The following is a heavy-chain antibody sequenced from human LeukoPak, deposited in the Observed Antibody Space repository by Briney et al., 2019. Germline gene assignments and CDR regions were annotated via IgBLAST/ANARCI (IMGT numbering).Heavy chain of an antibody. CDR2: INHSGST. V-gene: IGHV4-34*01. J-gene: IGHJ4*02. CDR1: GGSFCGYY. CDR3: ARGLLLWFGDGYYFDY. D-gene: IGHD3-10*01. Sequence: PSETLSLTCAVYGGSFCGYYWSWIRQPPGKGLEWIGEINHSGSTNYNPSLKSRVTISVDTSKNQFSLKLSSVTAADTAVYYCARGLLLWFGDGYYFDYWAQGTLVTVSS.